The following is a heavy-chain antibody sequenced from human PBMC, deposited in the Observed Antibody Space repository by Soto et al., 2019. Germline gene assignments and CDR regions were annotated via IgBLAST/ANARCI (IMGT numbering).Heavy chain of an antibody. V-gene: IGHV1-2*02. J-gene: IGHJ6*02. D-gene: IGHD3-9*01. CDR2: INPDSGDT. Sequence: ASVKVSCKASGYTFTGFYLYWVRPAAAQGVECLGWINPDSGDTGYAQQFQGRVTMTRDRSLSTADMELNRLTSDDTAGYYSARGAQYFDHPYYYKGMDVWGQGTTVTVSS. CDR1: GYTFTGFY. CDR3: ARGAQYFDHPYYYKGMDV.